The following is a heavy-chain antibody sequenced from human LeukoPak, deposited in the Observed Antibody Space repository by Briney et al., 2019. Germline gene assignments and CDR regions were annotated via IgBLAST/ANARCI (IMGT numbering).Heavy chain of an antibody. Sequence: PSETLSLTCAVSGGSISSGGYSWSWIRQPPGKGLEWMGYIFYSGSTNYNPSLKSRVTISVDTSRNQFSLKLSSVTAADTAVYYCARTNYYYGMDVWGQGTTVTVSS. CDR1: GGSISSGGYS. CDR2: IFYSGST. J-gene: IGHJ6*02. D-gene: IGHD1-14*01. CDR3: ARTNYYYGMDV. V-gene: IGHV4-61*08.